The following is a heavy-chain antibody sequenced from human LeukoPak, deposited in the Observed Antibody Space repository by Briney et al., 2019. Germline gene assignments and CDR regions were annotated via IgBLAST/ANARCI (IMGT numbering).Heavy chain of an antibody. CDR2: ISGSGGST. Sequence: GGSLRLSCAASGFTFSSYAMSWVRQAPGKGLEWVSAISGSGGSTYYADSVKGRFTISRDNSKNTLYLQMNSLRSDDTAVYYCARFARGATVTKYYFDYWGQGTLVTVSS. V-gene: IGHV3-23*01. CDR1: GFTFSSYA. J-gene: IGHJ4*02. CDR3: ARFARGATVTKYYFDY. D-gene: IGHD4-17*01.